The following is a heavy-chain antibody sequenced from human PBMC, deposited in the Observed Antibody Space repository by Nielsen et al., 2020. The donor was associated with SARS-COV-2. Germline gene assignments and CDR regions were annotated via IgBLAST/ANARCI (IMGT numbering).Heavy chain of an antibody. D-gene: IGHD3-22*01. Sequence: VRQAPGKGLEWVSSISSSSSYIYYADSVKGRFTISRDNAKNTLYLQMNSQRAEDTAVYYCARAPLTYYYDSSGYYYVEEFDYWGQGTLVTVSS. J-gene: IGHJ4*02. V-gene: IGHV3-21*01. CDR3: ARAPLTYYYDSSGYYYVEEFDY. CDR2: ISSSSSYI.